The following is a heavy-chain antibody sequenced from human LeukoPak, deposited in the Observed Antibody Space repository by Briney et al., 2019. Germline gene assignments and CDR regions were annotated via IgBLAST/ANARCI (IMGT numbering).Heavy chain of an antibody. J-gene: IGHJ4*02. CDR3: AREGKIHYDFWSGYYQFDY. D-gene: IGHD3-3*01. CDR1: GFTFSASG. V-gene: IGHV4-34*01. Sequence: GSLRPSCTASGFTFSASGVSWIRQPPGKGLEWIGEINHSGSTNYNPPLKSRVTMSVDTSKNQFSLKLSSVTAADTAVYYCAREGKIHYDFWSGYYQFDYWGQGTLVTVSS. CDR2: INHSGST.